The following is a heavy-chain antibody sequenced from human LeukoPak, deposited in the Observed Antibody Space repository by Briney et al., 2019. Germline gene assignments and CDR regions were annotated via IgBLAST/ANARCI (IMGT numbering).Heavy chain of an antibody. Sequence: LTGGSLRLSCAASGFTFSDHYMDWVRQTPGKGLEWVGRSRNKANRYTTEYAASVKGRFTISRDESKNSLYLQMNSLKTEDTAVYYCARGYHSFDIWGQGTMVTVSS. CDR2: SRNKANRYTT. V-gene: IGHV3-72*01. CDR1: GFTFSDHY. J-gene: IGHJ3*02. CDR3: ARGYHSFDI. D-gene: IGHD2-15*01.